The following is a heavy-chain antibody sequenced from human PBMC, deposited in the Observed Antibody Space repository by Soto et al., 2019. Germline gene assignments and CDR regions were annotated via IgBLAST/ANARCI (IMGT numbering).Heavy chain of an antibody. Sequence: PGGSLRLSCAASGFTFSSYGMHWGRQAPGKGLEWVAVIWYDGSNKYYADSVKGRFTISRDNSKNTLYLQMNSLRAEDTAVYYCARERYYYDSSAELDYWGQGTLVTVSS. V-gene: IGHV3-33*01. CDR1: GFTFSSYG. CDR2: IWYDGSNK. J-gene: IGHJ4*02. D-gene: IGHD3-22*01. CDR3: ARERYYYDSSAELDY.